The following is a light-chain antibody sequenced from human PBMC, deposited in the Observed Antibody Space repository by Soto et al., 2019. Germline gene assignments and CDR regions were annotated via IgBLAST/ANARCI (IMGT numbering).Light chain of an antibody. V-gene: IGLV1-47*01. CDR1: SSNIGSNY. J-gene: IGLJ7*02. Sequence: QCVLTQPPSASGTPGQRVTISCSGSSSNIGSNYVYRYQQLPGTAPKLLIYRNNQRPSGVPDRFSGSKSGTSASLAISGLRSEDEADYYCAAWDDSLSGAVFGGGTQLTAL. CDR2: RNN. CDR3: AAWDDSLSGAV.